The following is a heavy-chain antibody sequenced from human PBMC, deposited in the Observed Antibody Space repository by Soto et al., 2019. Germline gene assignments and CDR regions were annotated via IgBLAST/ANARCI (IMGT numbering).Heavy chain of an antibody. V-gene: IGHV4-59*01. Sequence: SETLSLTCTISGDSISVYYWSWIRQSPRQGLEWIGYVYDNGRPYYSPSLKSRVTISADTSKNRICLKLTSATDTDTAVYYCVRGVGASPPRYWGRGTLVTVPQ. J-gene: IGHJ4*02. CDR2: VYDNGRP. D-gene: IGHD1-26*01. CDR3: VRGVGASPPRY. CDR1: GDSISVYY.